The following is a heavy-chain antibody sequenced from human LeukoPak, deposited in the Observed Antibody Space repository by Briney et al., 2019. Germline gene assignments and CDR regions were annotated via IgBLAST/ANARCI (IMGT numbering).Heavy chain of an antibody. CDR1: GYTFTSYG. V-gene: IGHV1-18*01. CDR3: ARVHYDILTGYSYFDY. J-gene: IGHJ4*02. Sequence: ASVKVSCKSSGYTFTSYGIIWVRQAPGQGLKWMGWVIAYNDNTNYAQKLQGRVTMTTDTSTSTAYMELRSLRSDDTAVYYCARVHYDILTGYSYFDYWGQGTLVTVSS. D-gene: IGHD3-9*01. CDR2: VIAYNDNT.